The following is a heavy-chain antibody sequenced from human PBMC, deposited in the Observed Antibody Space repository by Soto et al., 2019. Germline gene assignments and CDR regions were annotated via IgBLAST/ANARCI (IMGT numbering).Heavy chain of an antibody. D-gene: IGHD3-22*01. V-gene: IGHV3-23*01. CDR2: LGDSGTKT. CDR3: AKEFDTSGYYSYYYAMDV. J-gene: IGHJ6*02. Sequence: GGSLRLSCAASGFKFSTFAMSWVRQAPGKGLEWVSGLGDSGTKTYYAASVRGRFIISRDNSKNTVDLQMNSLRAEDTAAYYCAKEFDTSGYYSYYYAMDVWGQGTTVTVSS. CDR1: GFKFSTFA.